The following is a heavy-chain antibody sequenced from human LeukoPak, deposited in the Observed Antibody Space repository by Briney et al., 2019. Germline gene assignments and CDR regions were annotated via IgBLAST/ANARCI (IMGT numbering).Heavy chain of an antibody. V-gene: IGHV3-21*01. J-gene: IGHJ5*02. Sequence: KSGGSLRLSCAASGFTFSSYSMNWVRQAPGKGLEWVSSISSSSSYIYYADSVKGRFTISRDNSKNTLYLQMNSLRAEDTAVYYCARDSGVVVPAALEDSGWFDPWGQGTLVTVSS. D-gene: IGHD2-2*01. CDR2: ISSSSSYI. CDR1: GFTFSSYS. CDR3: ARDSGVVVPAALEDSGWFDP.